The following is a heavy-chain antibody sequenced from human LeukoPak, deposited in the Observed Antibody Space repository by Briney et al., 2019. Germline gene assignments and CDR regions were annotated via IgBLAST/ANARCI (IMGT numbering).Heavy chain of an antibody. V-gene: IGHV4-59*01. Sequence: SETLSLNCTVSGGSISSYYWSWIRQPPGKGLEWIGYNFFSGSTNYNPSLKSRVTISLDTSKNQFSLRLNSVTAADTAVYYCARGGLSSGWYGWGQGTLVTVSS. J-gene: IGHJ4*02. D-gene: IGHD6-19*01. CDR2: NFFSGST. CDR3: ARGGLSSGWYG. CDR1: GGSISSYY.